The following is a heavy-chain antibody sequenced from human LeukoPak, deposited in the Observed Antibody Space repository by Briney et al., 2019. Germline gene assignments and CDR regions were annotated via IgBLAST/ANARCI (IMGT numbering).Heavy chain of an antibody. V-gene: IGHV4-4*07. Sequence: SETLSLTCTVSGVSISSYHWSWIRQPAGKGLEWIGRIHTSGSTNYNASLKSRVTISVDTSKNQFSLKLSSVTAADTAVYYCARADFHYGIDYWGQGTLVTVSS. CDR3: ARADFHYGIDY. CDR1: GVSISSYH. CDR2: IHTSGST. D-gene: IGHD3-10*01. J-gene: IGHJ4*02.